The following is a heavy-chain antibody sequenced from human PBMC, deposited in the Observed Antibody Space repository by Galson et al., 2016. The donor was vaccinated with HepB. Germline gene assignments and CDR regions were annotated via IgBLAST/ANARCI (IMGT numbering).Heavy chain of an antibody. J-gene: IGHJ6*04. Sequence: SLRLSCAASGFTFRSYTIHWVRQAPGKGLEWVAAICSSSSYIYYSDSLKGRFTISRDHAKNSLYLQMNSLRAEDTAVYYCARDGGSGSYLGSEYYGMDVWGKGTMVTVSS. CDR2: ICSSSSYI. CDR3: ARDGGSGSYLGSEYYGMDV. V-gene: IGHV3-21*01. D-gene: IGHD3-10*01. CDR1: GFTFRSYT.